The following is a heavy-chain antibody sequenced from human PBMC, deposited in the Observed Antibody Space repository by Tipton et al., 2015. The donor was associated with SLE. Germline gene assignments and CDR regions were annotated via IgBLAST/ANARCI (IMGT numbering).Heavy chain of an antibody. J-gene: IGHJ6*03. CDR2: IYYSGST. D-gene: IGHD3-3*01. V-gene: IGHV4-31*11. Sequence: TLSLTCAVYGGSFSGYYWSWIRQHPGKGLEWIGYIYYSGSTYYNPSLKSRVTISVDTSKNQFSLKLSSVTAADTAVYFCARGFTYYDFWSGYSRNYYMDVWGKGTTVTVSS. CDR3: ARGFTYYDFWSGYSRNYYMDV. CDR1: GGSFSGYY.